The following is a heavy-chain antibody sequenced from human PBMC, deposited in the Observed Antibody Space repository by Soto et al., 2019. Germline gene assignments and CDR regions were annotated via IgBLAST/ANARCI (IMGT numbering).Heavy chain of an antibody. Sequence: GGSLRLSCAASGFSFSSYDMHWVRQAPGKGLEWVAMISYDGSDKYFSDSVKGRLTISRDNSKNTVSLEMNSLRTKDTAAYYCAKGVPSPTQHAFDIWGQGTMVTVSS. J-gene: IGHJ3*02. V-gene: IGHV3-30*18. CDR1: GFSFSSYD. CDR2: ISYDGSDK. CDR3: AKGVPSPTQHAFDI.